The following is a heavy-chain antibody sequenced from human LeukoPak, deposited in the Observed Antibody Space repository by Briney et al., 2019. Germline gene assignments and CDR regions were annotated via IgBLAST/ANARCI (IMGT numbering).Heavy chain of an antibody. D-gene: IGHD6-19*01. Sequence: GGSLRLSCAASGFIFSSYWMSWVRQAPGKGLEWVANIKQDGSEKYYVDSVKGRFTISRDNAKNSLYLQMNSLRAEDTAVYYCARDLGIAVAEYYYGMDVWGQGTTVTVSS. J-gene: IGHJ6*02. V-gene: IGHV3-7*01. CDR1: GFIFSSYW. CDR3: ARDLGIAVAEYYYGMDV. CDR2: IKQDGSEK.